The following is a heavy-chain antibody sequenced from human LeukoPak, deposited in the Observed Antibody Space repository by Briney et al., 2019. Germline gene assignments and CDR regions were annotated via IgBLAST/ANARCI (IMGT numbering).Heavy chain of an antibody. V-gene: IGHV3-21*01. CDR3: ARLLPGGTRYLDS. CDR1: GFTFSSYS. J-gene: IGHJ4*02. D-gene: IGHD3-9*01. Sequence: GGSLRLSCAASGFTFSSYSMNWVRQAPGKGLEWVSSISSSSSYIYYADSVKGRFTISRDNARNTLYLQMNSLRAEDTAVYYCARLLPGGTRYLDSWGQGTLVTVSS. CDR2: ISSSSSYI.